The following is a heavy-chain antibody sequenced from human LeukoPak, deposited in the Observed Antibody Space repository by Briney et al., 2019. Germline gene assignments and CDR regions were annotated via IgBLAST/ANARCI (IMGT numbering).Heavy chain of an antibody. D-gene: IGHD2-2*01. CDR3: ARDDLGYCSSTSCYGGYYYYYGMDV. CDR1: GFTFSSYA. V-gene: IGHV3-30*04. CDR2: ISYDGSNK. J-gene: IGHJ6*02. Sequence: GGSLRLSCAASGFTFSSYAMHWVRQAPGKGLEWVAVISYDGSNKYYADSVEGRFTISRDNSKNTLYLQMNSLRAEDTAVYYCARDDLGYCSSTSCYGGYYYYYGMDVWGQGTTVTVSS.